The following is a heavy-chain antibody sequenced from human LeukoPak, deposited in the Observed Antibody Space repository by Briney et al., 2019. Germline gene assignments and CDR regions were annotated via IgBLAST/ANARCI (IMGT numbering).Heavy chain of an antibody. CDR2: ICASGTTI. Sequence: GGSLRLSRAASGFTFSSYQMNWVRQAPGKGLGWVSFICASGTTIYYADTVKVRFSISRKNAKHSLYLQMNNLRAEDTAIYYCARLSDALDYWGQGTLVTVSS. J-gene: IGHJ4*02. D-gene: IGHD2-21*02. CDR3: ARLSDALDY. CDR1: GFTFSSYQ. V-gene: IGHV3-48*03.